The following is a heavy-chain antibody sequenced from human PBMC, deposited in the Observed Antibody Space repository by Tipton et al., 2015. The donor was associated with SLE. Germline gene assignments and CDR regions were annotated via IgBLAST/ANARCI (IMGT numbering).Heavy chain of an antibody. CDR3: ARGDYGTKPGFDY. CDR2: INHSGSS. Sequence: TLSLTCAVYGGSFSGYYWSWIRQPPGKGLEWIGEINHSGSSNYNPSLKSRVAMSVDTSRNQFSLKLSSMTAADTAVYYCARGDYGTKPGFDYWGQGTLVTVST. J-gene: IGHJ4*02. D-gene: IGHD4-17*01. V-gene: IGHV4-34*01. CDR1: GGSFSGYY.